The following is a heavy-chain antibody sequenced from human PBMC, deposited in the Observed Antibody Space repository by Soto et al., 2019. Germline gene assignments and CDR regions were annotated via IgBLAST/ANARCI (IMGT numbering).Heavy chain of an antibody. Sequence: QIQLVQSGADVRKPGASVKVSCTASGYTFTTYAMHWVRQAPGQRPEWMGWINVDNGNTKYSQNFQGRVPITRDTSASTAYMELSGLTYGDTGVYFCARDGRYRYGSYSHYGMDVWGQGTTVIVSS. J-gene: IGHJ6*02. CDR1: GYTFTTYA. V-gene: IGHV1-3*01. D-gene: IGHD3-16*02. CDR2: INVDNGNT. CDR3: ARDGRYRYGSYSHYGMDV.